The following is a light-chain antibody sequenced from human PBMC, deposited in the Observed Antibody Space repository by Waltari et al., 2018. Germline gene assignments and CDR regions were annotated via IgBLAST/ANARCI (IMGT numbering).Light chain of an antibody. J-gene: IGKJ3*01. V-gene: IGKV3-11*01. CDR2: DAS. Sequence: EIVLTQSPATLSLSPGERATLPCRASQSVSSYLAWYQQKPGQAPRLRIYDASNRATGIPARFSGSGSGTDFTLTISILEPEDFAVYYCQQRSNWPPGITFGPGTKVDIK. CDR1: QSVSSY. CDR3: QQRSNWPPGIT.